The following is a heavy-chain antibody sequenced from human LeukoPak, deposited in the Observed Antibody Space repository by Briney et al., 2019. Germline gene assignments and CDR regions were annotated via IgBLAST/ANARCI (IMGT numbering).Heavy chain of an antibody. J-gene: IGHJ4*02. CDR2: ISYDGSNK. CDR1: GFTFSSYA. V-gene: IGHV3-30*04. Sequence: GGSLRLSCAASGFTFSSYAMHWVRQAPGKGLEWVAVISYDGSNKYYADSVKGRFTISRDNSKNTLYLQMNSLRAEDTAVYYCAKDRTGYFDYWGQGTLVTVSS. CDR3: AKDRTGYFDY. D-gene: IGHD1-1*01.